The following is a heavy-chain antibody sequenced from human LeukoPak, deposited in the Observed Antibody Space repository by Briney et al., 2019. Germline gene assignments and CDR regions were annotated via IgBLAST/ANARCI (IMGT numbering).Heavy chain of an antibody. D-gene: IGHD3-22*01. Sequence: PGRSLRLSCAASGFTFSSYAMSWVRQAPGKGLEWVSAISGSGGSTYYADSVKGRFTISRDNSKNTLYLQMNSLRAEDTAVYYCARYYYYDSSGSDYWGQGTLVTVSS. J-gene: IGHJ4*02. CDR3: ARYYYYDSSGSDY. V-gene: IGHV3-23*01. CDR2: ISGSGGST. CDR1: GFTFSSYA.